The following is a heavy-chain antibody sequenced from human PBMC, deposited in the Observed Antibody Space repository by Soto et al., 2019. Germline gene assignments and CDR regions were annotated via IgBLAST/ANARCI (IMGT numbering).Heavy chain of an antibody. D-gene: IGHD4-17*01. V-gene: IGHV3-23*01. CDR1: GFTFSSYA. J-gene: IGHJ6*03. Sequence: GGSLRLSCAASGFTFSSYAMSWVRQAPGKGLEWVSAISGSGGSTYYADSVKGRFTISRDNSKNTLYLQMNSLRAEDTAVYYCAKDWQYGDYYYYYMDVWGKGTTVTISS. CDR2: ISGSGGST. CDR3: AKDWQYGDYYYYYMDV.